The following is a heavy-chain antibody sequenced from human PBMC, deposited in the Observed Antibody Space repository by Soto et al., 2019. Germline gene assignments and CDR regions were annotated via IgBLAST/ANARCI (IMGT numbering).Heavy chain of an antibody. V-gene: IGHV3-23*01. J-gene: IGHJ4*02. CDR3: VRWSAYGDL. Sequence: GGSLILSCAASGFTFSSYSMAWVRQTPERGLEWISGMSIGYEKTFYADSVRGRFTVPRDSSRNTVDLQMHNLRADDTAIYYCVRWSAYGDLWGQGTRVTVSS. CDR1: GFTFSSYS. D-gene: IGHD4-17*01. CDR2: MSIGYEKT.